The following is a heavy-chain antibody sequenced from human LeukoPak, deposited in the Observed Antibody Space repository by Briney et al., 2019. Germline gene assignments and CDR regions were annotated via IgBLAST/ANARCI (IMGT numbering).Heavy chain of an antibody. Sequence: PGRSLRLSRAASGFTFSSYGMHWVRQAPGKGLEWVAVIWYDGSNKYYADSVKGRFTISRDNSKNTLYLQMNSLRAEDTAVYYCAKESGSYYYFDYWGQGTLVTVSS. V-gene: IGHV3-33*06. J-gene: IGHJ4*02. CDR1: GFTFSSYG. D-gene: IGHD1-26*01. CDR2: IWYDGSNK. CDR3: AKESGSYYYFDY.